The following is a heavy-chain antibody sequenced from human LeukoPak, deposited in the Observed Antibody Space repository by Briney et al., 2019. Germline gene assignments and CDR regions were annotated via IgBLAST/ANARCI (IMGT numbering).Heavy chain of an antibody. Sequence: ASVKVSCKASGYTFTSYAMNWVRQAPGQGLEWMGWINTNTGNPTYAQGFTGRFVFSLDTSVSTAYLQISSLKAEDTAVYYCARDFPPLIAVAQGGNWFDPWGQGTLVTVSS. CDR3: ARDFPPLIAVAQGGNWFDP. CDR2: INTNTGNP. J-gene: IGHJ5*02. V-gene: IGHV7-4-1*02. CDR1: GYTFTSYA. D-gene: IGHD6-19*01.